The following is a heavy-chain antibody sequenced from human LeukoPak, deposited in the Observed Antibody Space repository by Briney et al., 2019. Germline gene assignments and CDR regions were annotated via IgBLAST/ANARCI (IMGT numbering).Heavy chain of an antibody. J-gene: IGHJ4*02. Sequence: SETLSLTCAVSGYSISSGYYWGWIRQPPGKGLKWIGSIYHSESTYYNPSLKSRVTISVDTSKNQFSLKLTSVTATDTAVYYCTRVAVPGTVDYWGQGTLVTVSS. CDR2: IYHSEST. CDR3: TRVAVPGTVDY. D-gene: IGHD6-19*01. V-gene: IGHV4-38-2*01. CDR1: GYSISSGYY.